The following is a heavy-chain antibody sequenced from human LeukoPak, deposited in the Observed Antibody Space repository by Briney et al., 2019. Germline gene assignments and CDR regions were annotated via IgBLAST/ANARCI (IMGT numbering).Heavy chain of an antibody. CDR2: INHSGST. Sequence: PSETLSLTCAVYGGSFSGYYWSWIRQPPGKGLEWIGEINHSGSTNYNPSLKSRVTISVDTSKNQFSLKLSSVTAADTAVYYCARGLRSFDYWGQGTLVTVSS. D-gene: IGHD4-17*01. CDR3: ARGLRSFDY. CDR1: GGSFSGYY. J-gene: IGHJ4*02. V-gene: IGHV4-34*01.